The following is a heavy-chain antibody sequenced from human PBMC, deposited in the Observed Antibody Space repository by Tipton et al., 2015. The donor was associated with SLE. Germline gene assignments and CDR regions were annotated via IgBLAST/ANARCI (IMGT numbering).Heavy chain of an antibody. V-gene: IGHV3-7*03. CDR3: AKVDAYTNYWYFDY. D-gene: IGHD4-11*01. CDR1: GFTFSRSW. CDR2: INEYGSEK. J-gene: IGHJ4*02. Sequence: SLRLSCAASGFTFSRSWMNWVRLAPGKGLEWVANINEYGSEKHYVDSLKERLTISRDNAKNSLFLQMNGLRPEDTALYYCAKVDAYTNYWYFDYWGQGTLVTVSS.